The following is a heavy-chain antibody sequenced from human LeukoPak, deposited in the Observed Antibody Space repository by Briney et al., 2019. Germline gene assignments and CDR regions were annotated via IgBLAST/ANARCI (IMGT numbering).Heavy chain of an antibody. J-gene: IGHJ5*02. CDR1: GGSISSSSYY. CDR2: IYYSGST. V-gene: IGHV4-39*01. D-gene: IGHD2-2*01. CDR3: ARHKMLEYQLLHNWFDP. Sequence: SETLSLTCTVSGGSISSSSYYWGWIRQPPGQGLEWIGSIYYSGSTYYNPSLKSRVTISVDTSKNQFSLKLSSVTAADTAVYYCARHKMLEYQLLHNWFDPWGQGTLVTVSS.